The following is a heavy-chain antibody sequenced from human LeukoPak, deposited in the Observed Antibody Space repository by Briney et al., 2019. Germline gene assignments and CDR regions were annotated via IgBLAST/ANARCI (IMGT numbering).Heavy chain of an antibody. CDR1: GYTSTGYY. Sequence: GASVKVSCKASGYTSTGYYMHWVRQAPGEGLEWMGWINPNGGGTSYAQKFQGRVTLTRDTSISTAYMEVNRLESDDTAVYYCARENNSGWYRKAAFDYWGQGTLVTVTS. V-gene: IGHV1-2*02. J-gene: IGHJ4*02. CDR3: ARENNSGWYRKAAFDY. D-gene: IGHD6-19*01. CDR2: INPNGGGT.